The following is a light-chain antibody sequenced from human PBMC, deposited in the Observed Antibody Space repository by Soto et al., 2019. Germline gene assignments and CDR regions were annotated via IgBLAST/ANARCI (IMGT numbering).Light chain of an antibody. J-gene: IGLJ1*01. CDR3: AAWDDILSGYV. Sequence: QSVLTQPPSVSGAPGQRVTISCSGGSSNIGTNYVYWYQHLAGAAPKLLIYRNDLRPSGVPERFSGSRSGTSASLAISGLRSEGDSDYYCAAWDDILSGYVFGTGTKLTVL. CDR2: RND. V-gene: IGLV1-47*01. CDR1: SSNIGTNY.